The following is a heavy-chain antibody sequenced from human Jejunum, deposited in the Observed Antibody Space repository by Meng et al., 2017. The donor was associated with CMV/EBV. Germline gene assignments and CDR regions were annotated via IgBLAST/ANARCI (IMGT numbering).Heavy chain of an antibody. CDR2: MYYSGST. V-gene: IGHV4-39*07. Sequence: CTSWGAYIDSNTYLWGWIRQPPGKGLEWIGSMYYSGSTYYNPSLKSRVTISVDTSKNQFSLKLSSVTAADTAVYYCARGKDLYSWFDPWGQGTLVTVSS. CDR3: ARGKDLYSWFDP. D-gene: IGHD1-26*01. J-gene: IGHJ5*02. CDR1: GAYIDSNTYL.